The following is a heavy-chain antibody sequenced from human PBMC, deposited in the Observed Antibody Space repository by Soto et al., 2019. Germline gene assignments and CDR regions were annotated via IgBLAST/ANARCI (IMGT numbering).Heavy chain of an antibody. V-gene: IGHV1-46*01. J-gene: IGHJ5*02. CDR3: ARDPSSRGVRPIVVVPAAIGFDP. CDR2: INPSGGST. Sequence: GASVKVSCKASGYTFTSYYMHWVRQAPGQGLEWMGIINPSGGSTSYAQKLQGRVTMTTDTSTSTVYMELRSLRSDDTAVYYCARDPSSRGVRPIVVVPAAIGFDPWGQGTLVTVSS. D-gene: IGHD2-2*02. CDR1: GYTFTSYY.